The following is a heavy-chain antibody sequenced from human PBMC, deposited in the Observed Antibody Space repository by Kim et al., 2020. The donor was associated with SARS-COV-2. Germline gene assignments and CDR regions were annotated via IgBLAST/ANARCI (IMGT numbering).Heavy chain of an antibody. CDR3: ARVRSGYYYGSGSYWAADY. J-gene: IGHJ4*02. D-gene: IGHD3-10*01. V-gene: IGHV4-34*01. Sequence: SRVTISVDTSKNQFSLKLSSVTAADTAVYYCARVRSGYYYGSGSYWAADYWGQGTLVTVSS.